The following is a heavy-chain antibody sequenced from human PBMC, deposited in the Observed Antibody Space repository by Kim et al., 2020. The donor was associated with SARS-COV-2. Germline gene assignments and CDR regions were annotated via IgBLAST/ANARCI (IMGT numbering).Heavy chain of an antibody. D-gene: IGHD1-26*01. J-gene: IGHJ6*02. CDR1: GFTFSSYD. CDR2: IGTAGDT. CDR3: ARAVSGSDFPAYYYYGMDV. Sequence: GGSLRLSCAASGFTFSSYDMHWVRQAPGKGLEWVSIIGTAGDTSYPGSVKGRVTIDRENAKNSLYLQVNSLRAGDTAVYYCARAVSGSDFPAYYYYGMDVWGQGTTVTVSS. V-gene: IGHV3-13*04.